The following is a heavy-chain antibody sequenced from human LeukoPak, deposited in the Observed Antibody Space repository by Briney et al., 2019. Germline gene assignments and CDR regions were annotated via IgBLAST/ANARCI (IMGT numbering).Heavy chain of an antibody. CDR3: ASTLKMATPFDY. V-gene: IGHV4-59*12. J-gene: IGHJ4*02. D-gene: IGHD5-24*01. CDR1: GGSISSYY. CDR2: IYHSGST. Sequence: PSETLSLTCTVSGGSISSYYWGWIRQPPGKGLEWIGEIYHSGSTNYNPSLKSRVTISVDKSKNQFSLKLSSVTAADTAVYYCASTLKMATPFDYWGQGTLVTVSS.